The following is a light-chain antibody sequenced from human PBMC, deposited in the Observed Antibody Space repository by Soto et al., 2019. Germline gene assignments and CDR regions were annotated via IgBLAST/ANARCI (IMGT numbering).Light chain of an antibody. CDR3: AAWDDSLNGHVV. V-gene: IGLV1-44*01. J-gene: IGLJ2*01. Sequence: QSVLSQPPSASGTPGQRVTISCSGSSSNIGSNTVNCYQQLPGTAPKLLIYNNNQRPSGVPDRFSGSKSGTSASLAVSGLQSEDEADYYCAAWDDSLNGHVVFGGGTKLTVL. CDR2: NNN. CDR1: SSNIGSNT.